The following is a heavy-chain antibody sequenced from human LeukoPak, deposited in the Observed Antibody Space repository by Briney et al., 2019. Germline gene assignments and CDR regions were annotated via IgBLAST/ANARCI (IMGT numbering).Heavy chain of an antibody. V-gene: IGHV4-4*07. CDR3: AKSPSGRGGYNWFDP. D-gene: IGHD3-16*01. J-gene: IGHJ5*02. CDR1: CGSIIGYY. CDR2: GYTSGST. Sequence: SETLSLICCVSCGSIIGYYLSWILQPAGEGLEWIVRGYTSGSTNYNPSLQSRVTMPIGTSKNQFSLILSYVTAADTAVYYCAKSPSGRGGYNWFDPWGQGTLVTVSS.